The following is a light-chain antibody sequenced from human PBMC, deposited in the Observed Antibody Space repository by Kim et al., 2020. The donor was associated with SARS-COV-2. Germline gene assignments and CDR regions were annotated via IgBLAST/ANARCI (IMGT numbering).Light chain of an antibody. V-gene: IGLV3-1*01. CDR2: QDS. Sequence: VSPEQTASITCAGDKLGDKYACWYQQKPGQSPLLVIYQDSKRPSGIPERFSGSNSGNTATLTISGTQAMDEADYYCQAWDSSTAVFGTGTKVTVL. CDR1: KLGDKY. J-gene: IGLJ1*01. CDR3: QAWDSSTAV.